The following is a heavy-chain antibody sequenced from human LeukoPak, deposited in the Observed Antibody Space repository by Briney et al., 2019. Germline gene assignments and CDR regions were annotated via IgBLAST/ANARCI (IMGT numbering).Heavy chain of an antibody. V-gene: IGHV4-34*01. CDR3: ARGRGYMVRGVIRPKKSRSFDY. CDR2: INHSGST. Sequence: SETLSLTCAVYGGSFSGYYWSWIRQPPGKGLEWIGEINHSGSTNYNPSLKSRVTISVDTSKNQFSLKLSSVTAADTAVYYCARGRGYMVRGVIRPKKSRSFDYWGQGTLVTVSS. D-gene: IGHD3-10*01. J-gene: IGHJ4*02. CDR1: GGSFSGYY.